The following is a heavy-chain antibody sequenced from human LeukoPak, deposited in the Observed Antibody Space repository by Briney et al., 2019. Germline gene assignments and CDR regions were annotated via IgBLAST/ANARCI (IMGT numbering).Heavy chain of an antibody. Sequence: PGGSLRRSCAASGFTFSSYSMNWVRQAPGKGLEWVSSISSSSSYIYYADSVKGRFTISRDNAKNSLYLQMNSLRAEDTAVYYCARPNMVRGVSAAFDIWGQGTMVTVSS. J-gene: IGHJ3*02. CDR2: ISSSSSYI. V-gene: IGHV3-21*01. CDR3: ARPNMVRGVSAAFDI. D-gene: IGHD3-10*01. CDR1: GFTFSSYS.